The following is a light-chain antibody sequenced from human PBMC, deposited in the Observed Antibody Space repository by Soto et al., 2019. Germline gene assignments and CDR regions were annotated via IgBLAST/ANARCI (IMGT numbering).Light chain of an antibody. Sequence: DVQMTQSPSAMSASVGDRVTITCRASQDISRFVAWFQQKPGKAPERLIYDTSSLQPGVPSRFSGSGSGTEFTLVISGLQPEDFATYYCLQHNSYPYTFDQGTKLEIK. V-gene: IGKV1-17*03. CDR2: DTS. J-gene: IGKJ2*01. CDR1: QDISRF. CDR3: LQHNSYPYT.